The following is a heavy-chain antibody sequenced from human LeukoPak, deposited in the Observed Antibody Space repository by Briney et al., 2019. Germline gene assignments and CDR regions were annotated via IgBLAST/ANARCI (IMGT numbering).Heavy chain of an antibody. D-gene: IGHD5-18*01. J-gene: IGHJ6*03. CDR3: ASARGDSYGYYYYYYMDV. Sequence: SETLSLTCTVSGVSISGYYWSWIRQPPGKGLEWIGYIYYSGSTNYNPSLKSRVTISVDTSKNQFSLKLNSVTAADTAVYYCASARGDSYGYYYYYYMDVWGKGTTVTVSS. V-gene: IGHV4-59*01. CDR2: IYYSGST. CDR1: GVSISGYY.